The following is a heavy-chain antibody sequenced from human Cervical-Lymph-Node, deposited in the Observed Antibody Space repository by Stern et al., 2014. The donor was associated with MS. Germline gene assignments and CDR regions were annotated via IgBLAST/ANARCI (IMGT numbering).Heavy chain of an antibody. CDR2: ITPVFDTA. CDR1: GGTSSNLV. J-gene: IGHJ5*02. CDR3: AREQGHWFDP. Sequence: QVQLVQSGAEVKKPGSSVKVSCKASGGTSSNLVISWLRQDPGKGLEWVGGITPVFDTANYAQKFQGRVTISADRSTSTVYLELIGLRSEDTAVYYCAREQGHWFDPWGQGTLVTVSS. V-gene: IGHV1-69*06.